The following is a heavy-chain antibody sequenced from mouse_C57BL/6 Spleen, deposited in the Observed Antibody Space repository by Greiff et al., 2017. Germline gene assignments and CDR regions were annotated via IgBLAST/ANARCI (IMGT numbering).Heavy chain of an antibody. V-gene: IGHV3-6*01. Sequence: EVKLQESGPGLVKPSQSLSLTCSVTGYSITSGYYWNWIRQFPGNKLEWMGYISYDGSDNYNPSLKNRISITRDTSKNQFFLKLNSVTTEDTATYYCAREESGYDGFDYWGQGTTLTVSS. D-gene: IGHD2-2*01. CDR1: GYSITSGYY. CDR3: AREESGYDGFDY. CDR2: ISYDGSD. J-gene: IGHJ2*01.